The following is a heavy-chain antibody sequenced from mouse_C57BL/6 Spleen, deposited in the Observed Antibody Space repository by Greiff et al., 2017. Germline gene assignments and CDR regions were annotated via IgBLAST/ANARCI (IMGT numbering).Heavy chain of an antibody. CDR2: INPNNGGT. Sequence: VQLQQSGPELVKPGASVKMSCKASGYTFTDYNMHWVKQSHGKSLEWIGYINPNNGGTSYNQKFKGKATLTVNKSSSPAYMELRSLTSEDSAVYYCASPTTTVVAPYAMDYWGQGTSVTVSS. CDR1: GYTFTDYN. D-gene: IGHD1-1*01. CDR3: ASPTTTVVAPYAMDY. J-gene: IGHJ4*01. V-gene: IGHV1-22*01.